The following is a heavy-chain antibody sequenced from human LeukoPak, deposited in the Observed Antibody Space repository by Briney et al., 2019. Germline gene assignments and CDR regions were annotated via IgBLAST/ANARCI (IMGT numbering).Heavy chain of an antibody. CDR1: GYTFTTYY. D-gene: IGHD6-13*01. CDR2: ISAYNGNT. V-gene: IGHV1-18*01. J-gene: IGHJ3*01. Sequence: GASVKASCTASGYTFTTYYISWVRQAPGQGLEWMGWISAYNGNTNYAQKFQGRVTMTTDTSTSTAYMELRSLRSDDTAVYYCAREEGAPIGAANVWGLGTMVTDCS. CDR3: AREEGAPIGAANV.